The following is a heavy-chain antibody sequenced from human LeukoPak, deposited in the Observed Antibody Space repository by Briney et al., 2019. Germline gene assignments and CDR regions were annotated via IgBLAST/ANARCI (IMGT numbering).Heavy chain of an antibody. CDR2: INPNSGGT. J-gene: IGHJ4*02. V-gene: IGHV1-2*02. D-gene: IGHD3-10*01. Sequence: ASVKVSCKASGYTFTGYYMRWVRQAPGQGLEWMGWINPNSGGTNYAQKFQGRVTMTRDTSISTAYMELSSLRSEDTAVYYCARVGYAGSYDDTDYWGQGTLVTVSS. CDR1: GYTFTGYY. CDR3: ARVGYAGSYDDTDY.